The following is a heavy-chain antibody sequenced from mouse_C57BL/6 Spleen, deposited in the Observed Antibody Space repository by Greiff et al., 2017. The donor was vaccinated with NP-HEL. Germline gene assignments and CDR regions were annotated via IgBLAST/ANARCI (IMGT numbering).Heavy chain of an antibody. D-gene: IGHD2-4*01. J-gene: IGHJ4*01. Sequence: EVQLQQSGTVLARPGASVKMSCKTSGYTFTSYWMHWVKQRPGQGLEWIGAIYPGNSDTSYNQKFKGKAKLTAVTSASTAYMELSSLTNEDSAVYYCTRDYDYDLYAMDYWGQGTSVTVSS. V-gene: IGHV1-5*01. CDR2: IYPGNSDT. CDR1: GYTFTSYW. CDR3: TRDYDYDLYAMDY.